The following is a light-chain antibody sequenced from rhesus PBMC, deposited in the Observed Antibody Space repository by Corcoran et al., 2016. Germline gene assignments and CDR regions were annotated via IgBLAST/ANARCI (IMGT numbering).Light chain of an antibody. CDR3: LRDYTTPYS. J-gene: IGKJ2*01. CDR1: QGINKE. Sequence: DIQMTQSPSSLSASVGDRVTVTCRASQGINKELSWYQQKPGKAPTLLIYAASSLQTGVCSRCSGIGSGTGYTLTISSLQPEDVATSSWLRDYTTPYSFGQGTKVEIK. V-gene: IGKV1-94*01. CDR2: AAS.